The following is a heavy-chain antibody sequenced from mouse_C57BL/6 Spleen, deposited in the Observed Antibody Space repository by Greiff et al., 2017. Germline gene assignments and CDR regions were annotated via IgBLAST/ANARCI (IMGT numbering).Heavy chain of an antibody. CDR3: ASLDAY. Sequence: DVKLQESGGDLVKPGGSLKLSCAASGFTFSSYGMSWVRQTPDKRLEWVATISSGGSYTYYPDSVKGRFTISRDNAKNTLYLQMSSLKSEDTAMYYCASLDAYWGQGTLVTVSA. CDR1: GFTFSSYG. CDR2: ISSGGSYT. V-gene: IGHV5-6*02. J-gene: IGHJ3*01.